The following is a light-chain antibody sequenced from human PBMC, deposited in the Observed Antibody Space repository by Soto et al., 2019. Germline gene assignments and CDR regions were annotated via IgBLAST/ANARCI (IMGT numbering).Light chain of an antibody. V-gene: IGKV3-15*01. CDR2: GAS. CDR1: QNINTN. Sequence: VMTQSPATLSASPGERVTLSCRASQNINTNLVWYQHKPGQAPRVLLFGASSRARGVPARFSGSGSGTDFTLTISSLQSADFAIYYCQQYGNWPPLTFGGGTKLGIK. J-gene: IGKJ4*01. CDR3: QQYGNWPPLT.